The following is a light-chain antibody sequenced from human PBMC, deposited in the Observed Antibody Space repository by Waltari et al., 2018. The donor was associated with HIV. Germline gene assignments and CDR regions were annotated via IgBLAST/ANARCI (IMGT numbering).Light chain of an antibody. CDR2: DVT. Sequence: QSALTQPPSASGSPGQSVTISCTRTSSDVGSFKYVSWYQQHPGKAPKLMIYDVTKWPSGVPDRFSGSKSGNTASLTGSGLQAEDEADYYCSSYGGGNTVLFGGGTRLTVL. CDR3: SSYGGGNTVL. J-gene: IGLJ3*02. CDR1: SSDVGSFKY. V-gene: IGLV2-8*01.